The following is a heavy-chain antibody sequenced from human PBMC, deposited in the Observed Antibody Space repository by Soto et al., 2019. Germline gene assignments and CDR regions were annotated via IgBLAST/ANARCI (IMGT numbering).Heavy chain of an antibody. CDR3: ARYSGYDSGAFDI. J-gene: IGHJ3*02. D-gene: IGHD5-12*01. V-gene: IGHV4-59*01. CDR1: GGSISSYY. CDR2: IYYSGST. Sequence: SETLSLTCTVSGGSISSYYWSWIRQPPGKGLEWIGYIYYSGSTNYNPSLKSRVTISVDTSKNQFSLKLSSVTAADTAVYYCARYSGYDSGAFDIWGQGTMVTVSS.